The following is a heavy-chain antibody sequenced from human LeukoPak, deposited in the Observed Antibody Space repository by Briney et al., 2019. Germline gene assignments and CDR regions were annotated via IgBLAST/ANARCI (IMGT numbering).Heavy chain of an antibody. J-gene: IGHJ4*02. CDR2: ITGSGDST. V-gene: IGHV3-23*01. CDR1: GVTFSSYA. Sequence: GGSLRLSCAASGVTFSSYAMSWVRQAPGKGLEWVSGITGSGDSTYYADSVKGRFTISRDNSKNTLYLQMNSLRAEDTAVYYCANPRGASMFDYWGQGTLVTVSS. D-gene: IGHD3-10*01. CDR3: ANPRGASMFDY.